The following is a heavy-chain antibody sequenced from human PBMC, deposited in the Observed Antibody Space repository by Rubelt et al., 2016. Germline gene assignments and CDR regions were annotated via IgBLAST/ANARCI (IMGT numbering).Heavy chain of an antibody. CDR3: AKEYSSGRYDD. J-gene: IGHJ4*02. CDR1: GFTFSSYS. V-gene: IGHV3-43*02. D-gene: IGHD6-19*01. Sequence: EVQVLESGGGLVQSGGSLRLSCAASGFTFSSYSMAWVRQAPGKGLEWVSLISGDGGSSNYAESVKGRFTISRDNSKNSLYLQMNSLRTEDTAFYYCAKEYSSGRYDDWGQGTLITVSS. CDR2: ISGDGGSS.